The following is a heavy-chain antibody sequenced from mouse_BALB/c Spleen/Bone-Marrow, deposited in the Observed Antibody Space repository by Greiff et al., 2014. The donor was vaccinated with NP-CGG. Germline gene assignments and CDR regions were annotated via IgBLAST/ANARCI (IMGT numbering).Heavy chain of an antibody. J-gene: IGHJ2*01. CDR1: GYVFSSYW. CDR3: ARKYGDY. Sequence: LEESGAELVRPGSSVKISCKASGYVFSSYWMNWVKQRPGQGLEWIGQIYPGDGDTNYNGKFKGKATLTADKSSSTAYMQLSSLTSEDSAVYFCARKYGDYWGQGTTLTVSS. CDR2: IYPGDGDT. V-gene: IGHV1-80*01. D-gene: IGHD2-10*02.